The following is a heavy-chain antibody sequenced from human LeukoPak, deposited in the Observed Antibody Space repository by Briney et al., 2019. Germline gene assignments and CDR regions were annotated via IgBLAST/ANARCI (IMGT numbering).Heavy chain of an antibody. CDR3: ARARGWHDY. CDR1: GGSFSGYY. D-gene: IGHD6-19*01. J-gene: IGHJ4*02. CDR2: INHSGST. V-gene: IGHV4-34*01. Sequence: PSETLSLTCAVYGGSFSGYYWSWIRQPPGKGLEWIGEINHSGSTNYNPSLKSRVTISVDTSKNQFSLKLSSVTAADTAVCYCARARGWHDYWGQGTLVTVSS.